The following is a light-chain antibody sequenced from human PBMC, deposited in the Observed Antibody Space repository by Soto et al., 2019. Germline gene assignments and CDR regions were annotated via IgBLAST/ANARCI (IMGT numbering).Light chain of an antibody. CDR3: QHYGNSPPYT. CDR1: QRVSSTY. Sequence: IVLTQSPGTLSLSPGERATLSCRASQRVSSTYLAWYHHKPGQAPRLLIYGASRRATGVPDRFSGSGSGTDFTLTISRLEPEDFAVYYCQHYGNSPPYTFGQGTKLEIK. V-gene: IGKV3-20*01. CDR2: GAS. J-gene: IGKJ2*01.